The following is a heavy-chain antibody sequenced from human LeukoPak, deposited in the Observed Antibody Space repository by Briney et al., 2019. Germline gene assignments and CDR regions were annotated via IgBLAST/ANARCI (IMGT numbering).Heavy chain of an antibody. D-gene: IGHD2-2*01. CDR2: ISAYNGNT. CDR3: ARDDCSSTSCYLYYFDY. V-gene: IGHV1-18*01. Sequence: ASVKVSCKASGYTFTRYGISWVRQSPGQGLEWMGWISAYNGNTNYAQKLQGRVTMTTDTSTSTAYMELRSLRSDDTAVYYCARDDCSSTSCYLYYFDYWGQGTLVTVSS. J-gene: IGHJ4*02. CDR1: GYTFTRYG.